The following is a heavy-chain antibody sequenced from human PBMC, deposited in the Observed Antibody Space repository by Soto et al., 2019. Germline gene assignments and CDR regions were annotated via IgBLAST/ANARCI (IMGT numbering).Heavy chain of an antibody. CDR3: AKDFLYYYDSSGYPDAFDI. CDR2: ISGSGGST. Sequence: GSLRLSCAASGFTFSSYAMSWVRQAPGKGLEWVSAISGSGGSTYYADSVKGRFTISRDNSKNTLYLQMNSLRAEDTAVYYCAKDFLYYYDSSGYPDAFDIWGQGTMVTVSS. V-gene: IGHV3-23*01. D-gene: IGHD3-22*01. J-gene: IGHJ3*02. CDR1: GFTFSSYA.